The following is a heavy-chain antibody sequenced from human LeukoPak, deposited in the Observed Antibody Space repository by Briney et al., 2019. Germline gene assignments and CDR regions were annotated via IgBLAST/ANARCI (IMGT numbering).Heavy chain of an antibody. D-gene: IGHD3-22*01. CDR1: GFTFSSYS. CDR3: ARAPPDYYYDSSGYEDY. V-gene: IGHV3-7*01. CDR2: IKQDGSEK. Sequence: GGSLRLSCAASGFTFSSYSMSWVRQAPGKGLEWVANIKQDGSEKYYVDSVKGRFTISRDNAKNSLYLQMNSLRAEDTAVYYCARAPPDYYYDSSGYEDYWGQGTLVTVSS. J-gene: IGHJ4*02.